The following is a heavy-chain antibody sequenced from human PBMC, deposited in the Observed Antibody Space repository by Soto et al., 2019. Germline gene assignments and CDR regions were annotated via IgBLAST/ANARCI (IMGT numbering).Heavy chain of an antibody. CDR3: ARDSSCSGGSCYFRLSYNWFDP. CDR2: IWYDGSNK. CDR1: GFTFSSYG. Sequence: PGGSLRLSCAASGFTFSSYGMHWVRQAPGKGLEWVAVIWYDGSNKYYADSVKGRFTISRDNSKNTLYLQMNSLRAEDTAVYYCARDSSCSGGSCYFRLSYNWFDPWGQGTLVTVSS. V-gene: IGHV3-33*01. D-gene: IGHD2-15*01. J-gene: IGHJ5*02.